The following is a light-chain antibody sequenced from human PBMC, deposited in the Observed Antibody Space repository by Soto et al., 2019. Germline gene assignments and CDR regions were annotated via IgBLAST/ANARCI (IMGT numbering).Light chain of an antibody. J-gene: IGKJ1*01. CDR3: QQYGKLPRT. CDR1: QSVSSSY. V-gene: IGKV3-20*01. CDR2: GAS. Sequence: EIVLTQSPGTLSLSPGERATLSCSASQSVSSSYLAWYQQKPGQAPRLLIFGASRRATGIPDRFSGSGSGTNFTLTISRLEPEDFAVYYCQQYGKLPRTFGQGTKVEIK.